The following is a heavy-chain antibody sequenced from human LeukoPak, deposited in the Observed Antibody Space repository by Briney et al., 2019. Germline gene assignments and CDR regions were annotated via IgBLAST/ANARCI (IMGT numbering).Heavy chain of an antibody. Sequence: GGSLRLSCAASGFTFSSYAMHWVRQAPGKGLEWVAVISYDGSNKYYADSVKGRFTISRDNSKNTLYLQMNSLRAEDTDVYYCARGLGAFVVVPAALDYWGQGTLVTVSS. D-gene: IGHD2-2*01. CDR2: ISYDGSNK. CDR3: ARGLGAFVVVPAALDY. J-gene: IGHJ4*02. V-gene: IGHV3-30-3*01. CDR1: GFTFSSYA.